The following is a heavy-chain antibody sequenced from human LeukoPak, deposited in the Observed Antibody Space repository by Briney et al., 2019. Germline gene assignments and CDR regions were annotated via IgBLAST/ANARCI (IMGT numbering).Heavy chain of an antibody. V-gene: IGHV3-21*01. J-gene: IGHJ4*02. Sequence: GGSLRLSCVASGFTFSSYSMNWVRQAPGKGLEWVSSISSSSSYIYYADSVKGRFTISRDNAKNSLYLQMNSLRAEDTAVYYCARGPLKYYDFWSGYYNKGFDYWGQGTLVTVSS. CDR3: ARGPLKYYDFWSGYYNKGFDY. CDR1: GFTFSSYS. D-gene: IGHD3-3*01. CDR2: ISSSSSYI.